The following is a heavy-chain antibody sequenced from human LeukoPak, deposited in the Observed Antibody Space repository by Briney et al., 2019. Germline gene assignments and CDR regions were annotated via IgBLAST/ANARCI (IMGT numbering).Heavy chain of an antibody. CDR3: ARGPMTTVTNYYYYYGMDV. Sequence: ASVKVSCKASGYAFTSYGISWVRQAPGQGLEWMGWISAYNGNTNYAQKLQGRVTMTTDTSTSTAYMELRSLRSEDTAVYYCARGPMTTVTNYYYYYGMDVWGQGTTVTVSS. J-gene: IGHJ6*02. D-gene: IGHD4-11*01. CDR1: GYAFTSYG. CDR2: ISAYNGNT. V-gene: IGHV1-18*01.